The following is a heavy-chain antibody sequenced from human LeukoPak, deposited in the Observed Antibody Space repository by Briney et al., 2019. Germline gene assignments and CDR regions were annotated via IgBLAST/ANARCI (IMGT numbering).Heavy chain of an antibody. Sequence: PGGSLRLSCAASGYTFRSYAMSWVRQARGKGLEWVSDISGKGGSTYYADTVKSRFTISRDNPKNTLYVQMNSLRGENTAVYYCAKVSYCGQGTLVTASS. J-gene: IGHJ4*02. CDR3: AKVSY. CDR2: ISGKGGST. V-gene: IGHV3-23*01. CDR1: GYTFRSYA.